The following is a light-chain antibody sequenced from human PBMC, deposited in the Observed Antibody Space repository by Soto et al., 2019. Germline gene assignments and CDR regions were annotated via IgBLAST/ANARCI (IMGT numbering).Light chain of an antibody. Sequence: IVLTQSPGTLYLSPGERATLSCRASQTGSNSYLAWYQQKSGQAPRLLIYGVSTRATGIPDRFSGSGSGTEFALTISRLEPEDLSVYICQHYGYPQWTFGPGTKVEIK. CDR2: GVS. V-gene: IGKV3-20*01. CDR3: QHYGYPQWT. CDR1: QTGSNSY. J-gene: IGKJ1*01.